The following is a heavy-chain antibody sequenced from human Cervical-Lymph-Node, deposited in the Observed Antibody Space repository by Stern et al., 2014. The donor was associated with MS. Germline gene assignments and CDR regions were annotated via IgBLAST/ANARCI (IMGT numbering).Heavy chain of an antibody. CDR2: INTNTGTP. D-gene: IGHD6-13*01. Sequence: VQLVESGSELKKPGASVKVSCKASGYTFTSYAMNWVRQAPGQGLEWMGWINTNTGTPTYAQGFTGRFVFSLDTSVSTAYLEIISLKAEDTAVYYCARERSSTWYANWFDPWGQGTLVTVSS. CDR1: GYTFTSYA. V-gene: IGHV7-4-1*02. J-gene: IGHJ5*02. CDR3: ARERSSTWYANWFDP.